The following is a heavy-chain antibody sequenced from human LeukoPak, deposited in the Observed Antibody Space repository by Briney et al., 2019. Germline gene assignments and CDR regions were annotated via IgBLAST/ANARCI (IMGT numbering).Heavy chain of an antibody. V-gene: IGHV3-33*01. CDR2: IWYDGSNK. CDR1: GFTFSSYG. J-gene: IGHJ5*02. CDR3: ARDRTGSSGWVDP. Sequence: GGSLRLSCAASGFTFSSYGMHWVRQAPGKGLEWVAVIWYDGSNKYYADSVKGRFTISRDNSKNTLYLQMNSLRAEDTAVCYCARDRTGSSGWVDPWGQGTLVTVSS. D-gene: IGHD6-19*01.